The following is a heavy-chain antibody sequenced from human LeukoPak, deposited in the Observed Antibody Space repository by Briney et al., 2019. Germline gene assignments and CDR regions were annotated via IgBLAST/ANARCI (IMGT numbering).Heavy chain of an antibody. V-gene: IGHV5-51*01. CDR1: GYSFTSYW. CDR2: IYPGDSDT. CDR3: ARPGTVGYFDY. Sequence: GGSLRLSRKGSGYSFTSYWIGWVRQMPGKGLEWMGIIYPGDSDTRYSPSFQGQVTISADKSISTAYLQWSSLKASDAAMYYCARPGTVGYFDYWGQGTLVTVSS. D-gene: IGHD4-23*01. J-gene: IGHJ4*02.